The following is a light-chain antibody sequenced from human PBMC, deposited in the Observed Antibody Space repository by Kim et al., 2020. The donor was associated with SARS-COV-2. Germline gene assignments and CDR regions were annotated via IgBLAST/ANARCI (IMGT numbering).Light chain of an antibody. V-gene: IGKV1-5*01. Sequence: SASVGDRITITCRASQSISSWLAWYQQKPGKAPKVLIYDASSLESGVPSRFSGSGSGTEFTLTISSLQPDDFATYYCQQYNSYPYTFGQGTKLEI. J-gene: IGKJ2*01. CDR3: QQYNSYPYT. CDR2: DAS. CDR1: QSISSW.